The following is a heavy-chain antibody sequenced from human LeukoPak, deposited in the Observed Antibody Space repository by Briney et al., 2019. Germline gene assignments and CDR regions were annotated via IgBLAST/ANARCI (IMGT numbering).Heavy chain of an antibody. J-gene: IGHJ4*02. CDR3: ASSGSYSFSDY. V-gene: IGHV3-7*01. Sequence: GGSLRLSCAASGFTFSSHWMTWVSQAPGEGLEWVANIKQDGSEKYYVESVKGRFTISRDNAKNSLYMQMNSLRVEDTAVYYCASSGSYSFSDYWGQGTLVSVSS. CDR2: IKQDGSEK. D-gene: IGHD1-26*01. CDR1: GFTFSSHW.